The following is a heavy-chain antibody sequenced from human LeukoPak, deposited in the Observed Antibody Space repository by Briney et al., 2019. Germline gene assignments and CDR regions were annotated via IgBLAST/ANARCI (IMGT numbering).Heavy chain of an antibody. V-gene: IGHV3-53*01. Sequence: PGGSLRLSCVASGFNVSSNYMSWVRQAPGKGLEWVSVIYSGGRTYYADSVKGRFTISRDNSKNTLYLQMNSLRAEDTAVYSCARGFMAVAGTRLDAFHIWGQGTMVTVSS. D-gene: IGHD6-19*01. CDR1: GFNVSSNY. CDR2: IYSGGRT. CDR3: ARGFMAVAGTRLDAFHI. J-gene: IGHJ3*02.